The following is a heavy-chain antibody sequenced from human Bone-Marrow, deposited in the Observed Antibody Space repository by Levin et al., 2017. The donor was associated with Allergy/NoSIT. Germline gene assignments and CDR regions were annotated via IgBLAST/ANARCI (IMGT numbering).Heavy chain of an antibody. Sequence: RASVKVSCKASGYSFTNYGITWVRQAPGHGLEWMGWISGYNANTKYAQKFQGRVSVTTDTSTSTAYMELRSLNSDDTAVYYCARDQPYGSGLNQNWFDPWGQGTLVAVSP. D-gene: IGHD3-10*01. CDR3: ARDQPYGSGLNQNWFDP. V-gene: IGHV1-18*01. J-gene: IGHJ5*02. CDR1: GYSFTNYG. CDR2: ISGYNANT.